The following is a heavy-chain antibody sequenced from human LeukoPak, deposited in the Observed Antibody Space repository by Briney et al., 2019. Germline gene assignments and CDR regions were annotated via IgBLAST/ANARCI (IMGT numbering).Heavy chain of an antibody. CDR3: AREKTGGLRSQGPFDY. CDR2: IYHSGST. CDR1: GGSISSGGYY. V-gene: IGHV4-30-2*01. J-gene: IGHJ4*02. Sequence: SETLSLTCTVSGGSISSGGYYWSWIRQPPGKGLEWIGYIYHSGSTYYNPSLKSRVTISVDRSKNQFSLKLSSVTAADTAVYYCAREKTGGLRSQGPFDYWGQGTLVTVSS. D-gene: IGHD5-12*01.